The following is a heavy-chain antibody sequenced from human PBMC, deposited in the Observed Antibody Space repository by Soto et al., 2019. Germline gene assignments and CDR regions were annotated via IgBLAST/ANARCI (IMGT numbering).Heavy chain of an antibody. CDR3: AKAVYSGYEEKPDFDY. J-gene: IGHJ4*02. CDR1: GFTFSSYA. V-gene: IGHV3-23*01. Sequence: GGSLRLSCXAXGFTFSSYAMSWVRQAPGKGLEWVSAISGSGGSTYYADSVKGRFTISRDNSKNTLYLQMNSLRAEDTAVYYCAKAVYSGYEEKPDFDYWGQGTLVTVSS. D-gene: IGHD5-12*01. CDR2: ISGSGGST.